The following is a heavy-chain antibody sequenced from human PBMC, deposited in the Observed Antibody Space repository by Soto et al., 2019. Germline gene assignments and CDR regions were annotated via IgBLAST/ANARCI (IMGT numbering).Heavy chain of an antibody. D-gene: IGHD3-22*01. J-gene: IGHJ6*02. CDR3: VRHEVAVSGAYNMDV. CDR1: PDSITSSGYY. Sequence: SETLSLTCTVSPDSITSSGYYWGWIRQTPGKGLEWIGSIYYNGTTYYNPSLKSRVFISVDTSKDQFSLRLKSVTVADTATFYCVRHEVAVSGAYNMDVWGRGTTATVSS. CDR2: IYYNGTT. V-gene: IGHV4-39*01.